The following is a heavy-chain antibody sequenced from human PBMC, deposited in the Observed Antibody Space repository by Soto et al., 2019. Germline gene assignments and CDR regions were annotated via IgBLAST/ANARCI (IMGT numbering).Heavy chain of an antibody. J-gene: IGHJ4*02. CDR2: INPYSGGT. CDR3: ARVSPKQQLAPLDY. Sequence: ASVKVSCKASGYIFTGYYMQWVRQAPGQGLEWMGWINPYSGGTNYAQKFQDWVTMTRDTSINTAYMELSRLRSDDTAVYYCARVSPKQQLAPLDYWGQETRVTVP. D-gene: IGHD6-13*01. V-gene: IGHV1-2*04. CDR1: GYIFTGYY.